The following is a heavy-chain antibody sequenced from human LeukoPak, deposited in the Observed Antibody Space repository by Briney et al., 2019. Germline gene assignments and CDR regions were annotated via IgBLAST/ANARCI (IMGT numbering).Heavy chain of an antibody. CDR1: GFTFSNYP. D-gene: IGHD3-22*01. V-gene: IGHV3-23*01. CDR3: AKTTTRSYYYDYTGSNLLDT. Sequence: GGSLRLSCAASGFTFSNYPMNWVRQAPGKGLAWVSTISGSGGNTYYADSVKGRFTISRDNSKNTLFLQMNSLRAEDTAIYYCAKTTTRSYYYDYTGSNLLDTWGQGTLVTVSS. J-gene: IGHJ5*02. CDR2: ISGSGGNT.